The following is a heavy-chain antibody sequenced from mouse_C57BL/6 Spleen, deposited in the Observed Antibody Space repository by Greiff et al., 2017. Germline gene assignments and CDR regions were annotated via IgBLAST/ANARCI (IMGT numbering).Heavy chain of an antibody. J-gene: IGHJ1*03. CDR1: GYTFTSYW. D-gene: IGHD1-1*01. V-gene: IGHV1-55*01. CDR3: ARSRYYGSSPYWYFDV. CDR2: IYPGSGST. Sequence: VQLQQSGAELVKPGASVKMSCKASGYTFTSYWITWVKQRPGQGLEWIGDIYPGSGSTNYNEKFKSKATLTVDTSSSTAYMQLSSLTSEDSAVYDCARSRYYGSSPYWYFDVWGTGTTVTVSS.